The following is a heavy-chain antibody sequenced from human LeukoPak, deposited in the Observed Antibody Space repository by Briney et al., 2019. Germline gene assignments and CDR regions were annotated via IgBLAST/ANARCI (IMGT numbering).Heavy chain of an antibody. V-gene: IGHV1-18*01. Sequence: ASVKVSCKASGYTFTNYGISWVRQAPGQGLEWMGWIDASNGNTNYAQKLQGRVTITTDTSTTTAYMEMTSLRFDDTAVYYCARDYHYVPDFWGQRTLVTVSS. D-gene: IGHD3-16*01. CDR1: GYTFTNYG. CDR3: ARDYHYVPDF. CDR2: IDASNGNT. J-gene: IGHJ4*02.